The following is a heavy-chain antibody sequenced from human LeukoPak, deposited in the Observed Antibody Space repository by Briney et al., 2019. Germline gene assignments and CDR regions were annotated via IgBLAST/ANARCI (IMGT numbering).Heavy chain of an antibody. V-gene: IGHV4-4*07. CDR1: GASISSYY. Sequence: PSQTLSLTCTVAGASISSYYRSWIRQLAGKGLEWIGRIYTSGSTNYNPSLKSRVTISVDKSKNQFSLKLSSVTAADTAVYYCARDSITTLMIYYYYMDVWGKGTTVTVSS. J-gene: IGHJ6*03. CDR3: ARDSITTLMIYYYYMDV. CDR2: IYTSGST. D-gene: IGHD3-3*01.